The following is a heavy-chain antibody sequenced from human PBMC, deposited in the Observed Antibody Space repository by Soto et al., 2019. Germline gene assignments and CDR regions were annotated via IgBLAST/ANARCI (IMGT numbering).Heavy chain of an antibody. CDR3: ARLTSDASSGYYCY. J-gene: IGHJ4*02. D-gene: IGHD3-22*01. V-gene: IGHV3-21*01. Sequence: EVQLVESGGGLVKPGGSLRLSCAASGFTFSSYSMNWVRQAPGKGLEWVSSISSSSSYIYYADSVKGRFTISRDNAKNSLYLQMNSLRAEDTAVYYCARLTSDASSGYYCYWGQGTLVTVSS. CDR2: ISSSSSYI. CDR1: GFTFSSYS.